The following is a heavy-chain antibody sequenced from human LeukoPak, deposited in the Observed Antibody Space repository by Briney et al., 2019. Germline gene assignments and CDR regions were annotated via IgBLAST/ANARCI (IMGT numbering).Heavy chain of an antibody. CDR2: LNQDGSEK. J-gene: IGHJ4*02. CDR1: GFTFSTYW. Sequence: GGSLRLSCAASGFTFSTYWMTWVRQAPGKGLEWVDSLNQDGSEKYYVDSVKGRFTISRDNAQKSLYLDMKSLSAKDTAVYYCARAVTSTEGYWGQGTLVTVSS. CDR3: ARAVTSTEGY. V-gene: IGHV3-7*03.